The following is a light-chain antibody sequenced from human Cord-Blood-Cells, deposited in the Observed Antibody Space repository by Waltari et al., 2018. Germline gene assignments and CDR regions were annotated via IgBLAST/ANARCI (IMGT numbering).Light chain of an antibody. J-gene: IGKJ2*01. Sequence: DIQMTQPPSSLSASAGDRVPITCRASQSISSYLNWYQQKPGKAPKLLIYAASSLQSGVPSRFSCSRSGTDFTLNISSLQPEDFATYYCQQSYSTPMYTFGQGTKLEIK. CDR2: AAS. V-gene: IGKV1-39*01. CDR3: QQSYSTPMYT. CDR1: QSISSY.